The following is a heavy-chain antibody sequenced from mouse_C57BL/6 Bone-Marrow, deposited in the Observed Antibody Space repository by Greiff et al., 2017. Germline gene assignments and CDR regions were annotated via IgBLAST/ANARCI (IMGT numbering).Heavy chain of an antibody. CDR2: IDPSDSYT. CDR1: GYTFTSYW. Sequence: QVQLQQPGAELVKPGASVKLSCKASGYTFTSYWMKWVKQGPGQGLEWIGEIDPSDSYTNYNQKFKGKATLNVDTSSSTAYMQISSLTSEDSAVYYCARGTTAMDYWGQGTSVTVTS. CDR3: ARGTTAMDY. D-gene: IGHD1-2*01. J-gene: IGHJ4*01. V-gene: IGHV1-50*01.